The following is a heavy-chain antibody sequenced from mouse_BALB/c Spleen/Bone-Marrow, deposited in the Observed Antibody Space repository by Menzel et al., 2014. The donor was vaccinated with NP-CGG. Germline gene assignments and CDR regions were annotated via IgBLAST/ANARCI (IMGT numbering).Heavy chain of an antibody. D-gene: IGHD2-2*01. CDR1: GYTFTDYA. CDR3: ARGEGYDGWYFDV. Sequence: VQRVESGPELARPGVSVKISCKGSGYTFTDYAMHWVKQSHAKSLEWIGVINTYSGNTNYNQKFKGKATMTVDKSSSTAHMELARLTSEDSAIYYCARGEGYDGWYFDVWGAGTTVTVSS. J-gene: IGHJ1*01. V-gene: IGHV1-67*01. CDR2: INTYSGNT.